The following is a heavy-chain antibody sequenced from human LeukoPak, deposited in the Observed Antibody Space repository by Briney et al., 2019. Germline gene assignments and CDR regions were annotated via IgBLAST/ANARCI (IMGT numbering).Heavy chain of an antibody. CDR1: GGSISSGDYY. CDR3: ARGRGYWAFDY. Sequence: RASQTLSLTCTVSGGSISSGDYYWSWIRQPPGKGLEWIRYIYYSGSTYYNPSLKSRVTISVDTSKNQFSLKLSSVTAADTAVYYCARGRGYWAFDYWGQGTLVTVPS. CDR2: IYYSGST. J-gene: IGHJ4*02. D-gene: IGHD3-22*01. V-gene: IGHV4-30-4*08.